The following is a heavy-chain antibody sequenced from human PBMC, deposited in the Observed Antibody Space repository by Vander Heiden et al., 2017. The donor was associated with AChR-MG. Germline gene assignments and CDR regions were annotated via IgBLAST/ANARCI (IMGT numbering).Heavy chain of an antibody. Sequence: QVQLLQSGAEVTQPGSWAKVACTAPGGTFSSYAISWERQAPGQGLELVGGIIPIFGTASYAPKFQGRVTITADESTSTAYMELSSLRSEDTAVYYCARANVYYYYGMDVWGQGTTVTVSS. V-gene: IGHV1-69*01. CDR3: ARANVYYYYGMDV. J-gene: IGHJ6*02. D-gene: IGHD1-1*01. CDR1: GGTFSSYA. CDR2: IIPIFGTA.